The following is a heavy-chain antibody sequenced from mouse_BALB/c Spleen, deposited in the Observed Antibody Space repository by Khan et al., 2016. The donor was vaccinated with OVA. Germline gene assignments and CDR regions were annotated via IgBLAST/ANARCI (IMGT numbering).Heavy chain of an antibody. Sequence: VQLQQSGAELARPGASVKLSCKASGYTFTTYWMQWVKQRPGQALEWIGTIYPGDGDTRYAQRFKGKATLTADKSSSTAYMQRSSLTSEDYAVYYCASYRFDFFDYWGQGTTLTVSS. CDR2: IYPGDGDT. J-gene: IGHJ2*01. CDR1: GYTFTTYW. CDR3: ASYRFDFFDY. D-gene: IGHD2-14*01. V-gene: IGHV1-87*01.